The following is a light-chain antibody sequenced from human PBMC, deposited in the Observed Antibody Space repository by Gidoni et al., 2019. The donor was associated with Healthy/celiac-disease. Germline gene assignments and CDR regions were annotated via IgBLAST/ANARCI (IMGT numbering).Light chain of an antibody. CDR3: QQSYSTPLFT. J-gene: IGKJ3*01. V-gene: IGKV1-39*01. CDR2: AAS. Sequence: DIQMTQSPSSLSASVGDRVTITCRASQSISSYLNWYQQKPGKAPKLLIYAASILQSGVPSRFSGSGSGTDVTLTISSLQPEDFATYYCQQSYSTPLFTFGPGTKVDIK. CDR1: QSISSY.